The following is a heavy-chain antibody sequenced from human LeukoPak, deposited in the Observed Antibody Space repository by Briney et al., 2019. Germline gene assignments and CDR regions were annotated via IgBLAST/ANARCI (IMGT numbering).Heavy chain of an antibody. CDR2: ISGRGDTT. CDR3: SKTGCPDCVVVPGANYDY. D-gene: IGHD2-2*01. CDR1: GFTFRSYA. Sequence: GGSLRLSCAASGFTFRSYALSWVRQAPGKGLEWVSSISGRGDTTYHADSVKGRFTISRDNSRNTLYLQMNSLRAEDTALYYCSKTGCPDCVVVPGANYDYWGQGTLVTVSS. V-gene: IGHV3-23*01. J-gene: IGHJ4*02.